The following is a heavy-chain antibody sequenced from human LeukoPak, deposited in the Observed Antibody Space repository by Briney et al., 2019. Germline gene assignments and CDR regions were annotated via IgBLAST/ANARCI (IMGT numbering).Heavy chain of an antibody. CDR3: ARDHEAFDY. CDR1: GYTFTSNY. J-gene: IGHJ4*02. V-gene: IGHV1-46*01. CDR2: IYPRDGST. Sequence: ASVRVSCKASGYTFTSNYLHWVRQAPGQGLEWMGMIYPRDGSTSYAQNFQGRVNVTRDTSTTTVHMELRGLRSEHTAVYYCARDHEAFDYWGQRTVVTVSS.